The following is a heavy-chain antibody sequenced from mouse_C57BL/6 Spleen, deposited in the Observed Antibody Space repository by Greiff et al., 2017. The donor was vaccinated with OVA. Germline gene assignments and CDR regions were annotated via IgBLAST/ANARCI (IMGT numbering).Heavy chain of an antibody. CDR2: ISGGGGNT. Sequence: EAQLQESGGGLVKPGGSLKLSCAASGFTFSSYTMSWVRQTPEKRLEWVATISGGGGNTYYPDSVKGRFTISRDNAKNTLYLQMSSLRSEDTALYYCARGYGSSLAWFAYWGQGTLVTVSA. CDR1: GFTFSSYT. CDR3: ARGYGSSLAWFAY. J-gene: IGHJ3*01. V-gene: IGHV5-9*04. D-gene: IGHD1-1*01.